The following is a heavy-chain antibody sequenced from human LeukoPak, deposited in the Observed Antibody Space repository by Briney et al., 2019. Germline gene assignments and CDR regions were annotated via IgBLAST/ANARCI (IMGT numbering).Heavy chain of an antibody. CDR2: ISSSSSYI. J-gene: IGHJ4*02. CDR1: GFTFXSXX. D-gene: IGHD6-13*01. Sequence: GGSLRLSCAASGFTFXSXXXNXVXQAPGXXLEWVSSISSSSSYIYYADSVKGRFTISRDNAKNSLYLQMNSLRAEDTAVYYCAREGSAAVDYWGQGTLVTVSS. CDR3: AREGSAAVDY. V-gene: IGHV3-21*01.